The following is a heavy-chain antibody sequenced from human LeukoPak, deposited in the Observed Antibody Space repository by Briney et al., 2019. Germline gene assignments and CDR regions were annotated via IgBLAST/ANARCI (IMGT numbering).Heavy chain of an antibody. D-gene: IGHD3-22*01. Sequence: SETLSLTCTVSGGSISSYYWSWIRQPPGKGLEWIGYIYYSGSTNYNPSLKSRVTISVDTSKNQFSLKLSSVTAADTAVYYCARGYYDSSGYPRYYYYGMDVWGQGTTVTVSS. CDR2: IYYSGST. CDR3: ARGYYDSSGYPRYYYYGMDV. J-gene: IGHJ6*02. CDR1: GGSISSYY. V-gene: IGHV4-59*01.